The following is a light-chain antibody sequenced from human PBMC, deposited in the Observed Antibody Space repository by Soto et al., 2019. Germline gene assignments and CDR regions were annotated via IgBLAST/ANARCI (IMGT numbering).Light chain of an antibody. CDR3: QQRSNWPPIT. CDR1: QSVSSY. CDR2: DAS. J-gene: IGKJ5*01. V-gene: IGKV3-11*01. Sequence: IVVTQAPTTLSLSSGGRATLSCRAHQSVSSYLAWYQQKPGQAPRLLIYDASNRATGIPARFSGSGSGTDFTLTISSLEPEDFAVYYCQQRSNWPPITFGQGTRLEIK.